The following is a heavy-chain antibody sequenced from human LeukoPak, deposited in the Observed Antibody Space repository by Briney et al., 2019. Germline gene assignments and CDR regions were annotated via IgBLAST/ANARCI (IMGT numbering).Heavy chain of an antibody. CDR3: ARVWYYCGSGANGTIDY. CDR1: GGSISSSSYY. J-gene: IGHJ4*02. Sequence: SETLSLTCTVSGGSISSSSYYWGWVRQPPGKGLEWIGSIYHSGSTYYNPSLKSRVTISVETSKNQFSLKLSSVTAADTAVYYCARVWYYCGSGANGTIDYWGQGTLVTVSS. V-gene: IGHV4-39*07. D-gene: IGHD3-10*01. CDR2: IYHSGST.